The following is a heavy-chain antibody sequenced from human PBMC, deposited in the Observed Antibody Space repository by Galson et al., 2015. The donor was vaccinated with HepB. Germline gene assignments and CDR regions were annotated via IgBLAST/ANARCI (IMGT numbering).Heavy chain of an antibody. J-gene: IGHJ4*02. CDR2: IWGSGGNK. V-gene: IGHV3-23*01. CDR1: GFTFSNYG. Sequence: SLRLSCAASGFTFSNYGMRWVRQAPGKGLERVAVIWGSGGNKYYADSAKGRFTISRDNSKNTLYLEMNSLRAEDTAVYYCAKDQRKRDSYGSEVDYWGQGTLVTVSS. CDR3: AKDQRKRDSYGSEVDY. D-gene: IGHD5-18*01.